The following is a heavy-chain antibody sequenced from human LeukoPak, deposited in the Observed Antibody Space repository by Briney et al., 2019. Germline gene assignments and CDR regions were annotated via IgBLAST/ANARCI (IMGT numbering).Heavy chain of an antibody. V-gene: IGHV1-2*02. CDR1: GYTFIDFY. Sequence: ASVKVSCKASGYTFIDFYIHWVRQAPGQGLEWMGWINPNSGAIKYSQKFQGRVSMTRDTSTSTAYMDPSSLRSDDTAVYYCARVKKLMPEFEFWGQGTLVTVS. D-gene: IGHD2-2*01. CDR3: ARVKKLMPEFEF. J-gene: IGHJ4*02. CDR2: INPNSGAI.